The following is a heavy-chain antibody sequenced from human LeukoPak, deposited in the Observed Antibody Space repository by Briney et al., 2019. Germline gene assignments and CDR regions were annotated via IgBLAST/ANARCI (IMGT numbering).Heavy chain of an antibody. V-gene: IGHV3-13*01. CDR1: GYTFTGYY. Sequence: ASVKVSCKASGYTFTGYYMHWVRQATGKGLEWVSGIGTAGDIYYPGSVKGRFTISRENAKNSLYLQMNSLRAGDTAVYYCARDRGRYYMDVWGKGTTVTISS. CDR2: IGTAGDI. D-gene: IGHD6-25*01. J-gene: IGHJ6*03. CDR3: ARDRGRYYMDV.